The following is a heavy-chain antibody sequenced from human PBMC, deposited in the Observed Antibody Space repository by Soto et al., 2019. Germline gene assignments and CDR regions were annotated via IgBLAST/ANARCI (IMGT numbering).Heavy chain of an antibody. CDR3: ATLGRAAYPPLAS. D-gene: IGHD2-15*01. J-gene: IGHJ5*02. CDR2: ISSRGTDI. Sequence: QARLVQSGGGLVQSGRSLTLSCEASGFLFSTATLNWVRRAPGKGLEWVAEISSRGTDIYYADSVKGRFTISRDNSKNTLYLLLDRVTSDDTAVYFCATLGRAAYPPLASWGQGTLVTVSS. CDR1: GFLFSTAT. V-gene: IGHV3-30*14.